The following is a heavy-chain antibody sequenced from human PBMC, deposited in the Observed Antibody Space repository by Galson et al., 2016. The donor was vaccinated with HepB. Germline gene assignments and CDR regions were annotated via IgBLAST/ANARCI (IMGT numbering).Heavy chain of an antibody. CDR3: ARATVIPGARMVFDS. J-gene: IGHJ5*01. Sequence: SETLSLTCAVSGASINDSNLWTWVRQVPGKGLEWFGEIFHTGTSNNNAFLNRRFTLSVDKSRNQFSLNLTSVTAADTAVYYCARATVIPGARMVFDSWGQGTLVTVSS. V-gene: IGHV4-4*02. D-gene: IGHD1-26*01. CDR2: IFHTGTS. CDR1: GASINDSNL.